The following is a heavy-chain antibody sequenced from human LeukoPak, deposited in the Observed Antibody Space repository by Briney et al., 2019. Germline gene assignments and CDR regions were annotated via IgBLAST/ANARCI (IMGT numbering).Heavy chain of an antibody. J-gene: IGHJ2*01. V-gene: IGHV4-59*08. CDR2: VYNSGDT. Sequence: PSETLSLTCTGSGGSTSSDYWSWNRQSPGKGLEWVGYVYNSGDTGKNPSLRSRVTILLDTSRNQCSLKLTSVSAADTAVYYCARLKLGAYFDLWGRGTLVTVSS. CDR1: GGSTSSDY. CDR3: ARLKLGAYFDL. D-gene: IGHD3-16*01.